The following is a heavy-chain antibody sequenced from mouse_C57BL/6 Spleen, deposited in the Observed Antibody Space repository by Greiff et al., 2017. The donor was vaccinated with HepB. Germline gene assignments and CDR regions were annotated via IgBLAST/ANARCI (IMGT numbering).Heavy chain of an antibody. V-gene: IGHV1-59*01. D-gene: IGHD1-1*01. CDR1: GYTFTSYW. J-gene: IGHJ1*03. CDR2: IDPSDSYT. CDR3: ARGGSTVVDGYWYFDV. Sequence: QVQLQQPGAELVRPGTSVKLSCKASGYTFTSYWMHWVKQRPGQGLEWIGVIDPSDSYTNYNQKFKGKATLTVDTSSSTAYMQLSSLTSEDSAVYYCARGGSTVVDGYWYFDVWGTATTVTVSS.